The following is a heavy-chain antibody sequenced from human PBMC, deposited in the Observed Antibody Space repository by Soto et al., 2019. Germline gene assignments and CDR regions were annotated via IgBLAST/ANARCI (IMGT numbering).Heavy chain of an antibody. CDR2: IYHSGST. V-gene: IGHV4-4*02. CDR1: GGSISSSNW. CDR3: ARAKKWIQPWVRGGRWFAP. Sequence: SETLSLTCAVSGGSISSSNWWSWVRQPPGKGLEWIGEIYHSGSTNYNPSLKSRVTISVDKSKNQFSLKLSSVTAADTAVYYCARAKKWIQPWVRGGRWFAPWGQGTLVTVSS. J-gene: IGHJ5*02. D-gene: IGHD5-18*01.